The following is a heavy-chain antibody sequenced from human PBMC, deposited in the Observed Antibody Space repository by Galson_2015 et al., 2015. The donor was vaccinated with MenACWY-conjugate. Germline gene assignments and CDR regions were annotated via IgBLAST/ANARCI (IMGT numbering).Heavy chain of an antibody. V-gene: IGHV3-7*05. J-gene: IGHJ4*02. CDR1: GFTLSHYW. Sequence: SLRLSCAASGFTLSHYWMSWVRQAPGKGLEWVATIKDDGGDKYLVDSVKGRFTVSRDDAKNALFLQLNIVRPEDTAVYYCARPVRNRMTIRVPYYFDNWGQGALVIVSS. D-gene: IGHD2-15*01. CDR3: ARPVRNRMTIRVPYYFDN. CDR2: IKDDGGDK.